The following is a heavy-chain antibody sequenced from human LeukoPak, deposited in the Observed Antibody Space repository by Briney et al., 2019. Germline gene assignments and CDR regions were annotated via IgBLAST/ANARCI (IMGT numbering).Heavy chain of an antibody. CDR3: ARGGSYYYYGMDV. D-gene: IGHD1-14*01. Sequence: ASVKVSCKASGGTFSSHAISWARQAPGQGLEWMGGIIPIFGTAKYAQKFQGRVTITADESTSTAYMELSSLRSEDTAVYYCARGGSYYYYGMDVWGQGTTVTVSS. CDR2: IIPIFGTA. V-gene: IGHV1-69*01. CDR1: GGTFSSHA. J-gene: IGHJ6*02.